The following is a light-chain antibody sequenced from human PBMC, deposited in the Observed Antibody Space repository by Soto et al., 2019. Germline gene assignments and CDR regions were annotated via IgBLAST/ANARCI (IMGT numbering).Light chain of an antibody. Sequence: QSALTQPASVSGSPGQSITISCTGTSSDVGGYNFVSWYQQHPGKAPKLMIYDVSNRPSGVSNRFSGSKSGNTASLTISGLRAEDEADYYCSSYGGTRTVVFGGGTKLTVL. V-gene: IGLV2-14*01. J-gene: IGLJ2*01. CDR3: SSYGGTRTVV. CDR1: SSDVGGYNF. CDR2: DVS.